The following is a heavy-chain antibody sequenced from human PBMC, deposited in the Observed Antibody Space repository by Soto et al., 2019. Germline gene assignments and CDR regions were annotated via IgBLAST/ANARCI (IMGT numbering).Heavy chain of an antibody. CDR2: ISYDGSNK. V-gene: IGHV3-30-3*01. CDR1: GFTFSSYA. D-gene: IGHD3-3*01. J-gene: IGHJ6*01. Sequence: QVQLVESGGGVVQPGRSLRLSCAASGFTFSSYAMHWVRQAPGKGLEWVAIISYDGSNKYYADSVKGRFTISRDNSKNTLDLQMNSLRAEDTAVYYCASGGLQFLEGLAYGMDFWGQGTTVTVSS. CDR3: ASGGLQFLEGLAYGMDF.